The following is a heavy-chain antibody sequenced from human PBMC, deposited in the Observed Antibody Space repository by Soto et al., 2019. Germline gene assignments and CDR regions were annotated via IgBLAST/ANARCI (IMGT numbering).Heavy chain of an antibody. Sequence: GSLRLSCAASGFTFSSVWMSWVRQAPGKGLEWVGRIKTTTDGGTTDYAAPVKGRFTISRDDSRNTLSLQMNSLKTEDTAVYYCTTADSSDYYDSAGFYYRWFDPWGQGTLVTVSS. D-gene: IGHD3-22*01. CDR1: GFTFSSVW. CDR2: IKTTTDGGTT. J-gene: IGHJ5*02. CDR3: TTADSSDYYDSAGFYYRWFDP. V-gene: IGHV3-15*01.